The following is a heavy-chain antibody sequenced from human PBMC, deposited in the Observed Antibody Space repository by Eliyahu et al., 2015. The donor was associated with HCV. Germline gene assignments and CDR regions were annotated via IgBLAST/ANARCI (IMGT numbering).Heavy chain of an antibody. Sequence: QVQLQESGPGLVKPTQTLSLTCIVSGGSISSGGYYWNWIRRHPGKALEWMGYISDSGSTDYNPSLKSRVSMSVDTSKNQFSLNLSSVTAADTAVYYCVRDRGPSGFDVGYFDYWGQGTVVTVSS. V-gene: IGHV4-31*03. CDR2: ISDSGST. CDR1: GGSISSGGYY. D-gene: IGHD3-22*01. CDR3: VRDRGPSGFDVGYFDY. J-gene: IGHJ4*02.